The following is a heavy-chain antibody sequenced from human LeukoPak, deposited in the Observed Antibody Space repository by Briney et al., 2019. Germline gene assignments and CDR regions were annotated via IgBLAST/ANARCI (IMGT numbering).Heavy chain of an antibody. CDR1: GGSFSGYY. D-gene: IGHD3-16*02. J-gene: IGHJ4*02. CDR3: ARASAGLRLGELSL. Sequence: PSETLSLTCAVYGGSFSGYYWSWIRQPPGKGLEWIGEINHSGSTNYNPSLKSRVTISVDTSKNQFSLKLSSVTAADTAVYYCARASAGLRLGELSLWGQGTLVTVSS. CDR2: INHSGST. V-gene: IGHV4-34*01.